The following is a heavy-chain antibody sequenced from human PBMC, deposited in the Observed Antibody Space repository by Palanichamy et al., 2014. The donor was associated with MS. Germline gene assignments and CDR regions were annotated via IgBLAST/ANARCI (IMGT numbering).Heavy chain of an antibody. CDR3: ARDLGHEYSDTGALDY. D-gene: IGHD4-17*01. J-gene: IGHJ4*02. CDR2: IKEDGSEG. V-gene: IGHV3-7*01. Sequence: EVQLVESGGGLVQPGGSLRLSCAASGFRFNSFWMTWVRQAPGKGLEWVAHIKEDGSEGYYTDSVKGRFIISRDNVENSLFLQMSSLRADDTAIYYCARDLGHEYSDTGALDYWGQGTLVTVSS. CDR1: GFRFNSFW.